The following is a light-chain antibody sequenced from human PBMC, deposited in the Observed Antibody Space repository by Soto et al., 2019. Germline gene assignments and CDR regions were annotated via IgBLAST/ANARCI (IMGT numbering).Light chain of an antibody. J-gene: IGLJ2*01. CDR2: DVS. CDR3: SSCTSSSTL. CDR1: SSDVGGYNY. V-gene: IGLV2-14*01. Sequence: QSALTQPASVSGSPGQSITISCTGTSSDVGGYNYVSGYQQHPGKDPKLMIYDVSNRPTGVSNRCTGSKSGNTASLTSCGLRGEDGGDYCCSSCTSSSTLFGGGTELTVL.